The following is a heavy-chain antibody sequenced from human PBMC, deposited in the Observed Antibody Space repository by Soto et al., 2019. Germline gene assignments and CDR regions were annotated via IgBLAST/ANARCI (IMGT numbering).Heavy chain of an antibody. CDR2: ISGISGNT. D-gene: IGHD3-16*01. CDR3: ARGDDFDYYYGVDV. J-gene: IGHJ6*02. Sequence: VSVKVSCKACGFMFTKSAMPWVRQAPGQRLEWMGWISGISGNTNYAQKFQARVTITTDTSASTAYMELSSLRSEDTAVYYCARGDDFDYYYGVDVWGQGTTVTVSS. CDR1: GFMFTKSA. V-gene: IGHV1-3*01.